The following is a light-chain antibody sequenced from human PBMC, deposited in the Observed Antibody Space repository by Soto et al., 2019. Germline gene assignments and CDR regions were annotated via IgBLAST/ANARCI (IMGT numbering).Light chain of an antibody. CDR1: QSISNH. J-gene: IGKJ1*01. CDR2: AAS. V-gene: IGKV1-39*01. CDR3: QQSYSTPGT. Sequence: DIQMTQSPSSLSASVEDRVIITCRASQSISNHLNWYQQKPGKAPKLLIYAASSLQSGVPSRFSGSGSGTDFTLTISSLQPEDFATYYCQQSYSTPGTFGQGTTVDIK.